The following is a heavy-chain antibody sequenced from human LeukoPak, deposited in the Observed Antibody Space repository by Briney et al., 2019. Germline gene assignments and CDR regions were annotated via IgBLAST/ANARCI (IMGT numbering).Heavy chain of an antibody. D-gene: IGHD4-17*01. CDR3: ARTTVTTESGFGY. CDR1: GGTFSSYA. Sequence: ASVKVSCKASGGTFSSYAISWVRQAPGQGLEWMGGIIPIFGTANYAQKFQGRVTITADESTSAAYMELSSLRSEDTAVYYCARTTVTTESGFGYWGQGTLVTVSS. CDR2: IIPIFGTA. J-gene: IGHJ4*02. V-gene: IGHV1-69*13.